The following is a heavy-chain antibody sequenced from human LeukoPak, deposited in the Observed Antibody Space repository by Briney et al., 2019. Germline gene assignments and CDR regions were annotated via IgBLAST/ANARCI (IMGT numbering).Heavy chain of an antibody. V-gene: IGHV4-39*01. Sequence: SETLSLTCTVSGASNVSSNYHWGWIRQPPGKGLEWIGNVYYSGSTHYNPSLKGRVDMSVDTSKNQFSLKLDSVTAADTAVYYCARNYYDSSGYYHFDFWGQGSLVTVSS. CDR3: ARNYYDSSGYYHFDF. D-gene: IGHD3-22*01. CDR1: GASNVSSNYH. J-gene: IGHJ4*02. CDR2: VYYSGST.